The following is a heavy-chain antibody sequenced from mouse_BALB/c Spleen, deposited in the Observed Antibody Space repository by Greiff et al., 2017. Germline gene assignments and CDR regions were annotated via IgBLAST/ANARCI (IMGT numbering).Heavy chain of an antibody. CDR2: IDPENGDT. CDR3: ATRNYFDY. CDR1: GFNIKDYY. Sequence: EVQLQQSGAELVRSGASVKLSCTASGFNIKDYYMHWVKQRPEQGLEWIGWIDPENGDTEYAPKFQGKATMTADTSSNTAYLQLSSLTSEDTAVYYCATRNYFDYWGQGTTLTVSS. J-gene: IGHJ2*01. V-gene: IGHV14-4*02.